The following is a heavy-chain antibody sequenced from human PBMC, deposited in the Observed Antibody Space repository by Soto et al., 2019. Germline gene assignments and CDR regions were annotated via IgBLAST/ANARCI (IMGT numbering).Heavy chain of an antibody. D-gene: IGHD3-22*01. CDR3: AREGGSNYYDRSGDGPYGMDV. V-gene: IGHV1-2*04. J-gene: IGHJ6*01. Sequence: ASVNVSCKASGYTFTGYYMHWVRQAPGQGLEWMGWINPNSGGTNYAQKFQGWVTMTRDTSISTAYMELSRLRSDDTAVYYCAREGGSNYYDRSGDGPYGMDVWGQGTTVTVSS. CDR1: GYTFTGYY. CDR2: INPNSGGT.